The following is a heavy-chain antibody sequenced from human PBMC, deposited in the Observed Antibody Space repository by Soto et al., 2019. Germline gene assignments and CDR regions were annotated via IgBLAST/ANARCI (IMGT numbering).Heavy chain of an antibody. CDR3: ARGGSVWYNCDY. CDR2: MNPNSGGT. V-gene: IGHV1-2*02. D-gene: IGHD6-19*01. Sequence: ASMKVSCKGSGYTFTGYYMHWVRQAPGQGLEWMGWMNPNSGGTNYAQKVQGRATMTRDTSISTAYMELSRLRSDDTAVYYCARGGSVWYNCDYWGQRTLVTVSS. J-gene: IGHJ4*01. CDR1: GYTFTGYY.